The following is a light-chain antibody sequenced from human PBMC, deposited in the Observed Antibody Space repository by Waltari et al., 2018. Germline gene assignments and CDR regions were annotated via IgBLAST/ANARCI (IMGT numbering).Light chain of an antibody. CDR3: QHYLRLPVT. V-gene: IGKV3-20*01. CDR1: QSIGKY. Sequence: EIVLTQSPGTLSLSPGERATLSCRASQSIGKYLVWYQQKPGQAPRLLIYDAISRAAGIPDRFSGSGSGTDFSLTISRLEPEEFAVYYCQHYLRLPVTFGQGTTVEIK. J-gene: IGKJ1*01. CDR2: DAI.